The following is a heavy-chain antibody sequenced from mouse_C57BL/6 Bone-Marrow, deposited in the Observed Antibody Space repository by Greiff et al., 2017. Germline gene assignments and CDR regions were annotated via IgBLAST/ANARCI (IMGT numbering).Heavy chain of an antibody. CDR3: ARDTVVANYYAMDY. Sequence: QVQLQQPGAELVMPGASVKLSCKASGYTFTSYWMHWVKQRPGQGLEWIGEIDPSDSYTNYNQKFKGKSTLTVDKSSSTAYMQLSSLPSEDSAVYYCARDTVVANYYAMDYWGQGTSVTVSS. V-gene: IGHV1-69*01. J-gene: IGHJ4*01. CDR1: GYTFTSYW. D-gene: IGHD1-1*01. CDR2: IDPSDSYT.